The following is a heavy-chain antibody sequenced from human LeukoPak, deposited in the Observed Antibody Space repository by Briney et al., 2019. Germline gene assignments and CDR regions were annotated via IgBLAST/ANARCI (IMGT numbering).Heavy chain of an antibody. CDR3: AKDSGVVVVLDAFDI. Sequence: GGSLRLSCTASGFIFSSYAMSWVRQAPGKGLEWVSAISGSGGSTYYADSVKGRFTISRDNSKNTLYLQMNSLRAEDTAVYYCAKDSGVVVVLDAFDIWGQGTMVTVSS. CDR1: GFIFSSYA. J-gene: IGHJ3*02. CDR2: ISGSGGST. V-gene: IGHV3-23*01. D-gene: IGHD3-22*01.